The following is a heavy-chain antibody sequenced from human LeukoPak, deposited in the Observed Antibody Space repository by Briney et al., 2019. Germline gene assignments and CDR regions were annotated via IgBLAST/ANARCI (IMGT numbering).Heavy chain of an antibody. V-gene: IGHV4-4*07. CDR1: GGSISIYY. J-gene: IGHJ4*02. CDR2: IYTSGNT. D-gene: IGHD3-22*01. Sequence: SETLSLTCTVSGGSISIYYWSWIRQPAGKGLEWIGLIYTSGNTYYNPSLKNRVTLSVDTSKNQFSLKLSSVTAADTAVYYCARGSYYYYYDSSGYEGTGFDYWGQGTLVTVSS. CDR3: ARGSYYYYYDSSGYEGTGFDY.